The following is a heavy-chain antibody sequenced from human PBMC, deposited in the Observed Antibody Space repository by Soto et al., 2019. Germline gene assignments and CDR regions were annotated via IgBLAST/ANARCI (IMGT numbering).Heavy chain of an antibody. CDR2: IYHSGST. J-gene: IGHJ6*02. V-gene: IGHV4-4*02. Sequence: SETLSLTCAVSGDSISSSNWWSWVRQPPGKGLEWIGEIYHSGSTNYNPSLKSRVTISVDKSKNHFSLRLSSLTAADTAVYYCARLLRHNYYGMDVWGQGTTVTFSS. D-gene: IGHD2-15*01. CDR3: ARLLRHNYYGMDV. CDR1: GDSISSSNW.